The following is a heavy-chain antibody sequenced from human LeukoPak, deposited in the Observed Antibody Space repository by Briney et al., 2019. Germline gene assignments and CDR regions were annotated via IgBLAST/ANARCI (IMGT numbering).Heavy chain of an antibody. V-gene: IGHV3-30*18. Sequence: PGRSLRLSCAASGFTFSSYGMHWVRQAPGKGLEWVAVISYDGSNKYYADPVKGRFTISRDNSKNTLYLQMNSLRAEDTAVYYCAKLPMYYYESSGYYHFDYWGQGTLVTVSS. CDR1: GFTFSSYG. D-gene: IGHD3-22*01. CDR2: ISYDGSNK. J-gene: IGHJ4*02. CDR3: AKLPMYYYESSGYYHFDY.